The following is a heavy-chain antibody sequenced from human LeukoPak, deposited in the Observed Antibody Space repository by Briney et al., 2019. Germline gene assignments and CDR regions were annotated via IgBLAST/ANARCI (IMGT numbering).Heavy chain of an antibody. CDR1: GDSVSSNSAA. CDR2: TYYRSKWYN. D-gene: IGHD6-13*01. J-gene: IGHJ5*02. CDR3: AREGVAAVVSSWFDP. Sequence: SQTLSLTCAISGDSVSSNSAAWNWIRQSPSRGPEWLGRTYYRSKWYNDYAVSVKSRITINPDTSKNQFSLQLNSVTPEDTAVYYCAREGVAAVVSSWFDPWGQGTLVTVSS. V-gene: IGHV6-1*01.